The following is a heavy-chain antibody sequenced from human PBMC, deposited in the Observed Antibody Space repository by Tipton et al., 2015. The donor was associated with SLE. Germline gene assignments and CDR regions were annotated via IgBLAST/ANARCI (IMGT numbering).Heavy chain of an antibody. Sequence: TLSLTCTVSGTSISSQNWSWIRQSPGKGLEWIGYIYYSGNTNYNPSLKSRVTISVDTSKNQFSLKLSSVTAADTAVYYCARHKLGYYYDSSGTNWFDPWGQGTLVTVSS. J-gene: IGHJ5*02. CDR3: ARHKLGYYYDSSGTNWFDP. D-gene: IGHD3-22*01. CDR1: GTSISSQN. CDR2: IYYSGNT. V-gene: IGHV4-59*08.